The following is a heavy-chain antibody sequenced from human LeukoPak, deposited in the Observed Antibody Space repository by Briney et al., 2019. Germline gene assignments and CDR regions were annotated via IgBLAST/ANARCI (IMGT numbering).Heavy chain of an antibody. CDR2: ISYDGSNK. CDR1: ALTFSSYA. CDR3: ARDYYVSPQYTPDN. Sequence: GGSLRLACAASALTFSSYAMHWVRQAPGKGLEWEAVISYDGSNKYYADSVKGRFTISRDNSKNTLYLQMNSLRAEDTAVYYCARDYYVSPQYTPDNWGQGTMVTVS. D-gene: IGHD3-22*01. J-gene: IGHJ3*02. V-gene: IGHV3-30*04.